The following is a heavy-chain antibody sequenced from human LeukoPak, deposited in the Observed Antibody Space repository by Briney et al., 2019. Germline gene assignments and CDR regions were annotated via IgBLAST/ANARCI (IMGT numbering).Heavy chain of an antibody. CDR3: AHRRVLYRGGPHEFSRSWHGGWFDP. J-gene: IGHJ5*02. D-gene: IGHD6-13*01. CDR1: GFSLSSYGGG. V-gene: IGHV2-5*02. Sequence: SGPTLVKPTQTLTLTCTFSGFSLSSYGGGVGWIRQPPGKALDCLALVFWDDDKRYRPSLKNRLTNTKDTSKNQVLLTMTNMDPVDTATYYCAHRRVLYRGGPHEFSRSWHGGWFDPWGQGTLVTVSS. CDR2: VFWDDDK.